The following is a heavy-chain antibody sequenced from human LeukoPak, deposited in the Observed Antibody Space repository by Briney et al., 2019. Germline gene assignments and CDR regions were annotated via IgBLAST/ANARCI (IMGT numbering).Heavy chain of an antibody. V-gene: IGHV3-21*04. CDR3: ANAGSGYYYYGSGSYYKDYYYMDV. Sequence: GGSLRLSCAASGFTFSSYSMNWVRQAPGKGLDWVSSISSSSSFIYYADSVKGRFTISRDNAKNSLYLQMNSLRAEDTAVYYCANAGSGYYYYGSGSYYKDYYYMDVWGKGTTVTVSS. D-gene: IGHD3-10*01. J-gene: IGHJ6*03. CDR1: GFTFSSYS. CDR2: ISSSSSFI.